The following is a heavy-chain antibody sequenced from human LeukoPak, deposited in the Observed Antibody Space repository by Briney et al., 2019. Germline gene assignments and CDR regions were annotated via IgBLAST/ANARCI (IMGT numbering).Heavy chain of an antibody. V-gene: IGHV4-34*01. Sequence: SETLSLTCAVYGGSFSGYYWSWIRQPPGKGLEWIGEINHSGSTNYNPSLKSRGTISVDTSKNQFSLKLSSVTAADTAVYYCASGAFLGYCSSTSCPGWFDPWGQGTLVTVSS. CDR1: GGSFSGYY. CDR2: INHSGST. CDR3: ASGAFLGYCSSTSCPGWFDP. D-gene: IGHD2-2*01. J-gene: IGHJ5*02.